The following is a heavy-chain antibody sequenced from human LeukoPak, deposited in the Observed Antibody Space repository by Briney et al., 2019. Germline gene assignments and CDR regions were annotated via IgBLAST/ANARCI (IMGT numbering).Heavy chain of an antibody. Sequence: GGSLRLSCAASGFTVSSNYMSWVRQAPGRGLEWVSVIYSGGSTYYADSVKGRFTISRDNSKNTLYLQMNSLRAEDTAVYYCASIKVAVAGSGAWGQGTLVTVSS. CDR1: GFTVSSNY. V-gene: IGHV3-53*01. D-gene: IGHD6-19*01. CDR2: IYSGGST. CDR3: ASIKVAVAGSGA. J-gene: IGHJ4*02.